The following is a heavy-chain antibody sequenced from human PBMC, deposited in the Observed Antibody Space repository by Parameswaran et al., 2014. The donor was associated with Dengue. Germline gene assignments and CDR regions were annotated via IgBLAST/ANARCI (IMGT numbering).Heavy chain of an antibody. CDR2: ISYDGSNK. CDR3: AKDGGDLVNTYYYDSSGYVDY. V-gene: IGHV3-30*18. J-gene: IGHJ4*02. Sequence: WIRQPPGKGLEWVAVISYDGSNKYYADSVKGRFTISRDNSKNTLYLQMNSLRAEDTAVYYCAKDGGDLVNTYYYDSSGYVDYWGQGTLVTVSS. D-gene: IGHD3-22*01.